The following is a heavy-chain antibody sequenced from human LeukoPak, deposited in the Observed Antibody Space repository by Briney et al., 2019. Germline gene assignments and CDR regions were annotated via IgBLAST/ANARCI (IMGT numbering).Heavy chain of an antibody. V-gene: IGHV3-7*01. Sequence: GGSLRLSCAASGFTFSGYSMNWVRQAPGKRLEWVANIKQDGSEKYYVDSVKGRFTISRDNAKNSLYLQMNSLRVEDTAVYYCARKGLPDYWGQGTLVTVSS. CDR3: ARKGLPDY. CDR1: GFTFSGYS. J-gene: IGHJ4*02. CDR2: IKQDGSEK.